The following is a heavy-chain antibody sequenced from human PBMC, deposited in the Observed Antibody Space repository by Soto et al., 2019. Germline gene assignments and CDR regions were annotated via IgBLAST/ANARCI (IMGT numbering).Heavy chain of an antibody. D-gene: IGHD5-12*01. V-gene: IGHV4-61*08. CDR2: IYYAGST. J-gene: IGHJ4*02. CDR3: ARRIVATETFDS. Sequence: SETLSLTCTVSGGSISSGGYYWSWIRQPPGRGLEWIGFIYYAGSTKYNPSLNSRVTMSVDTSKNQFSLTVTSVTAAAPAGYYCARRIVATETFDSWGQGTLVT. CDR1: GGSISSGGYY.